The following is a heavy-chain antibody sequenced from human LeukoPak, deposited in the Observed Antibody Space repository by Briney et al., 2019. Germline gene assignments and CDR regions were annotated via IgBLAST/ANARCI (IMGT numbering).Heavy chain of an antibody. D-gene: IGHD2-15*01. Sequence: GGSLRLSGAASGFPFSGSGMHWVRQAPGRGLEWVAVIWYDGSHQYYADSVKGRFTISRDNSKNTLDLQMNSLRVEDTAVYFCAKDKDTPATAQPQRGYFESWGQGTLVTVSS. CDR1: GFPFSGSG. CDR2: IWYDGSHQ. CDR3: AKDKDTPATAQPQRGYFES. V-gene: IGHV3-33*06. J-gene: IGHJ4*02.